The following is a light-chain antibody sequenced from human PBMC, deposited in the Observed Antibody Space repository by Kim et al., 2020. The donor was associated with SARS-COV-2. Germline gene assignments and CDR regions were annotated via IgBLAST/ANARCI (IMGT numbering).Light chain of an antibody. CDR3: QQYNSYLYT. Sequence: DIQMTQSPSTLPASVGHRVTITCRASQSIISRLAWYQQKPGKAPKLLIYKAFSLESGVPSRFSDSGSGTEFTLTNSSLQPEGFATYYCQQYNSYLYTFGQGTKRDI. CDR2: KAF. CDR1: QSIISR. V-gene: IGKV1-5*03. J-gene: IGKJ2*01.